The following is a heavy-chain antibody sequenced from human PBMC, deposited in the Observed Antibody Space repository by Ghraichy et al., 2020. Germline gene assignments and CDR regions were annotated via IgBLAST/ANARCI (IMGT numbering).Heavy chain of an antibody. D-gene: IGHD3-10*01. CDR1: GYTFTSYA. V-gene: IGHV1-3*01. CDR3: ARGSARETWRFGNFDY. J-gene: IGHJ4*02. CDR2: INAGNGNT. Sequence: ASVKVSCKASGYTFTSYAMHWVRQAPGQRLEWMGWINAGNGNTKYSQKFQGRVTITRDTSASTAYMELSSLRSEDTAVYYCARGSARETWRFGNFDYWGQGTLVTVSS.